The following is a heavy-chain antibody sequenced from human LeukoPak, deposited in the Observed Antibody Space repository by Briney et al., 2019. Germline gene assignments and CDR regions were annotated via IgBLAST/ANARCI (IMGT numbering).Heavy chain of an antibody. Sequence: SQTLSLTCAISGDSVSINSAAWNWIRQSPSRGLEWLGRTYQRSKWYNDYAVSVKSRIIINPDISKNQFSLQLNSVTPEDTAVYYYARSPSPYSSGWYFDYWGQGTLVTVSS. D-gene: IGHD6-19*01. V-gene: IGHV6-1*01. J-gene: IGHJ4*02. CDR1: GDSVSINSAA. CDR3: ARSPSPYSSGWYFDY. CDR2: TYQRSKWYN.